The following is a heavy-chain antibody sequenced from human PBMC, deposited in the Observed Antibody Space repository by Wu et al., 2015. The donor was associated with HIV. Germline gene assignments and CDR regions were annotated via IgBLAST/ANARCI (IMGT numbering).Heavy chain of an antibody. Sequence: QVQLVQSGAEVKKPGASVKVSCKASGYTFTGYYIHWVRQAPGQGLEWVGWINPNSGATKYSQKFQGRVTMTRDTSTSTAYMDITRLTSDDTAVYYCASRNTFSGSYYDFDYWGRGTLITVSS. D-gene: IGHD1-26*01. CDR2: INPNSGAT. CDR3: ASRNTFSGSYYDFDY. V-gene: IGHV1-2*02. J-gene: IGHJ4*02. CDR1: GYTFTGYY.